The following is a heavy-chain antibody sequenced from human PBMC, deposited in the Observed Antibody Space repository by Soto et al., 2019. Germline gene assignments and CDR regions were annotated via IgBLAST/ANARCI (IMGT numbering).Heavy chain of an antibody. V-gene: IGHV3-33*01. D-gene: IGHD6-13*01. J-gene: IGHJ4*02. CDR1: GFTFSSYG. Sequence: GGSLRLSCAASGFTFSSYGMHWVSQAPGKGLEWVAVIWYDGSNKYYADSVKGRFTISRDNSKNMVYLQMNSLRAEDTAMYYCATRLYGSTCYRDWGQGTLVTVSS. CDR3: ATRLYGSTCYRD. CDR2: IWYDGSNK.